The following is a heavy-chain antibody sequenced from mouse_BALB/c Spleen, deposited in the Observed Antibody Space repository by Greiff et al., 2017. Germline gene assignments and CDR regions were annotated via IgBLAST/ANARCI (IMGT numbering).Heavy chain of an antibody. Sequence: QVQLQQPGAELVKPGASVKMSCKASGYTFTSYNMHWVKQTPGQGLEWIGAIYPGNGDTSYNQKFKGKATLTADKSSSTAYMQLSSLTSEDSAVYYCARSHYYGLAYWGQGTLVTVSA. CDR3: ARSHYYGLAY. J-gene: IGHJ3*01. CDR1: GYTFTSYN. D-gene: IGHD1-1*01. CDR2: IYPGNGDT. V-gene: IGHV1-12*01.